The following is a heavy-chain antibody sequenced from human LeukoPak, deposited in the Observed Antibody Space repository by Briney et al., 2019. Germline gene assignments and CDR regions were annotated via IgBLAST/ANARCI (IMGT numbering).Heavy chain of an antibody. CDR1: GFTFSTYS. V-gene: IGHV3-21*01. CDR2: ISDDSNYI. D-gene: IGHD6-13*01. Sequence: GGSLRLSCAASGFTFSTYSGNWIRQAPGKGLEWVPSISDDSNYIFYADSVKGRFTISRDNAKKSLYLQMNSLRAEDTAVYYCARGAEGIAATDSNFDYWGQGTLVTVSS. CDR3: ARGAEGIAATDSNFDY. J-gene: IGHJ4*02.